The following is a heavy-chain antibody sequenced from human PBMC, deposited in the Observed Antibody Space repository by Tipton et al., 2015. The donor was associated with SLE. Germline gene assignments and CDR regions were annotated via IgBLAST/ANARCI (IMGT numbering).Heavy chain of an antibody. CDR3: AGVSRDAFEI. Sequence: GLVKPSETLSLTCTVSGDSIRSSGYFWGWIRQPPGKGLEWIGSIFHIGNTYYNPSLKSRVTISVDRSKNQFSLKLSSVTAADTAVYYCAGVSRDAFEIWGQGTMVTVSS. V-gene: IGHV4-39*01. CDR2: IFHIGNT. CDR1: GDSIRSSGYF. D-gene: IGHD5/OR15-5a*01. J-gene: IGHJ3*02.